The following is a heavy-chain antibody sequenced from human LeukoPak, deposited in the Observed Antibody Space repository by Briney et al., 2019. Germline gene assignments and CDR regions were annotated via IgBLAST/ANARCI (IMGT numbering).Heavy chain of an antibody. CDR2: ISSASAYM. V-gene: IGHV3-21*01. Sequence: GGSLRLSCAGSGFTFSNFSMNWVRQAPGKGLEWVSSISSASAYMFYADSVKGRFTISRDNAKDSLYLQMDSLRAEDTAVYYCARGPPYIVSTRGGGYDYWGRGTLVTVSS. CDR3: ARGPPYIVSTRGGGYDY. D-gene: IGHD5/OR15-5a*01. CDR1: GFTFSNFS. J-gene: IGHJ4*02.